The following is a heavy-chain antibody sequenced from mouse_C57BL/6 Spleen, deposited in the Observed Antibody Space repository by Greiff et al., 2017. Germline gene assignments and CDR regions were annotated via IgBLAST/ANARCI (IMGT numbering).Heavy chain of an antibody. D-gene: IGHD1-1*02. Sequence: QVQLQQSGPELVKPGASVKISCKASGYAFSSSWMNWVKQRPGKGLEWIGRIYPGDGDTNYNGKFKGKATLTADKSSSTAYMQLSSLTSEDSAVYFCARGWPSDYWGQGTTLTVSS. V-gene: IGHV1-82*01. CDR3: ARGWPSDY. J-gene: IGHJ2*01. CDR1: GYAFSSSW. CDR2: IYPGDGDT.